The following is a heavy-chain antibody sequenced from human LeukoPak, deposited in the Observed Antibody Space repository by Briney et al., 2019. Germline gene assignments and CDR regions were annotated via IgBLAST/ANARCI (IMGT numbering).Heavy chain of an antibody. Sequence: SETLSLTCAVYGWSFNDYYWKWIRQPPGKGLEWIGEINARGDTNFNPSLKSRVTISVDTSKSQFSLRLTSMIAADTAVYYCAIGQGPAARGYNWFDPWGQGTLVTVSS. CDR1: GWSFNDYY. CDR3: AIGQGPAARGYNWFDP. J-gene: IGHJ5*02. CDR2: INARGDT. V-gene: IGHV4-34*01. D-gene: IGHD2-2*01.